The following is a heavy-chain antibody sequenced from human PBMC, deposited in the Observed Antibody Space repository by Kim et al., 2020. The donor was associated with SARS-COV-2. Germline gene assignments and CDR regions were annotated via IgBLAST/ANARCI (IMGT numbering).Heavy chain of an antibody. D-gene: IGHD3-10*01. Sequence: GGSLRLSCAASGFTFSRYNMNWVRQAPGKGLEWVSSISSRSSHIDYADSVKGRFTISRDNARSSLYLQMNSLRAEDTAVYYCARDRESWPVIDEWGHGTLVTVSS. V-gene: IGHV3-21*06. CDR2: ISSRSSHI. J-gene: IGHJ4*01. CDR1: GFTFSRYN. CDR3: ARDRESWPVIDE.